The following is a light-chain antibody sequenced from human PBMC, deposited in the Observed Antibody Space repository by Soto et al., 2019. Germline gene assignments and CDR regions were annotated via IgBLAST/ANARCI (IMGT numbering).Light chain of an antibody. Sequence: QSALTQPASVSGSPGQSITISCTGTSSDVGGYNYVSWYQQLPGKAPKLMIYEVTKRPSGVPDRFSGSKSGNTASLTVSGLQAEDEADYYCTSYAGSNAVVFGGGTQLTVL. J-gene: IGLJ7*01. CDR1: SSDVGGYNY. V-gene: IGLV2-8*01. CDR2: EVT. CDR3: TSYAGSNAVV.